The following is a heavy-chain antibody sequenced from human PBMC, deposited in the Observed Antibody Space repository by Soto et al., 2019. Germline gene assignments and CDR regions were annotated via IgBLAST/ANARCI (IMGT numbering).Heavy chain of an antibody. CDR1: GFTFNIYA. Sequence: GGSLRLSCAASGFTFNIYALHWVRQAPGKGLEWVAVISFDGTKKYYSDSVKGRFTISRDNLKNTLYLQMNNLRDEDTAVYYCAREGWPLLQTGMDVWGQGTTVTVSS. V-gene: IGHV3-30-3*01. J-gene: IGHJ6*02. D-gene: IGHD2-15*01. CDR3: AREGWPLLQTGMDV. CDR2: ISFDGTKK.